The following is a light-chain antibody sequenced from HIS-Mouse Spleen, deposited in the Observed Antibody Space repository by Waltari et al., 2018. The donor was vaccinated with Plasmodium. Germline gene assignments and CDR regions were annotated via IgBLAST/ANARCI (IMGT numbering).Light chain of an antibody. J-gene: IGKJ4*01. CDR1: QSLLHSNGYNY. V-gene: IGKV2-28*01. CDR2: LGS. Sequence: DIVMTQSPLSLPVTPGEPASISCRSSQSLLHSNGYNYCDWYLQKPGQSPLLLVYLGSNRASGVPDMFSGIGSGTDFTLKISRVEAEDVGVYYGMQALQTLTFGGGTKVEIK. CDR3: MQALQTLT.